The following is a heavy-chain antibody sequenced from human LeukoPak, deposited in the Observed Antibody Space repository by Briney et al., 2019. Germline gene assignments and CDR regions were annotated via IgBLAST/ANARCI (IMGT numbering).Heavy chain of an antibody. CDR3: ARDIGAARYFDY. V-gene: IGHV3-33*01. CDR1: GFTFRNHG. CDR2: IWYGGSDK. Sequence: PGGSLRLSCAASGFTFRNHGMHWVRQAPGKGLEWVAIIWYGGSDKYYADSVKGRFTISRDNSKNTLYLQMNSLRAEDTAVYYCARDIGAARYFDYWGQGTQVTVSS. D-gene: IGHD6-13*01. J-gene: IGHJ4*02.